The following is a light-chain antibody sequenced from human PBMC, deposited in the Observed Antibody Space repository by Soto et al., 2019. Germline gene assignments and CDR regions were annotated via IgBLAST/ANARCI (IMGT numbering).Light chain of an antibody. J-gene: IGLJ3*02. Sequence: QSALTQPASVSGSPGQSITISCTGASNDVGGYNYVSWYQQHPGKPPKLMICDVSNRPSGVSSRSAGSKSANTASLTISGLQAEDEADYYSSSYTSSSTVVFGGGTKLTVL. CDR3: SSYTSSSTVV. CDR1: SNDVGGYNY. CDR2: DVS. V-gene: IGLV2-14*01.